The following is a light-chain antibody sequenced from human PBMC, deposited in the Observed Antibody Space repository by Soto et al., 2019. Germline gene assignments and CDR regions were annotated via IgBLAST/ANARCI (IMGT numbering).Light chain of an antibody. CDR3: QDYGSSPQT. CDR1: QTISSW. CDR2: KAS. V-gene: IGKV1-5*03. J-gene: IGKJ1*01. Sequence: DIQMTQSPSTLSGSVRDSVTISCRASQTISSWLAWYQQKPGKAPKLLIYKASTLKSGVPSRFSGSGSGTDFTLTISRLEPEDFAVYYCQDYGSSPQTFGQGTKVDIK.